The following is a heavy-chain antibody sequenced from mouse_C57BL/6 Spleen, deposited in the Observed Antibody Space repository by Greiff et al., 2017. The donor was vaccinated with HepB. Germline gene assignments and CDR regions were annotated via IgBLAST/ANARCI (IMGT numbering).Heavy chain of an antibody. CDR1: GFSLTSYG. J-gene: IGHJ4*01. D-gene: IGHD4-1*01. CDR2: IWSDGST. CDR3: ARHRDFGTYYAMDY. V-gene: IGHV2-6-1*01. Sequence: QVQLKESGPGLVAPSQSLSITCTVSGFSLTSYGVHWVRQPPGKGLEWLVVIWSDGSTTYNSALKSRLGISKDNSKSQVFLKMNSLQTDDTAMYYCARHRDFGTYYAMDYWGQGTSVTVSS.